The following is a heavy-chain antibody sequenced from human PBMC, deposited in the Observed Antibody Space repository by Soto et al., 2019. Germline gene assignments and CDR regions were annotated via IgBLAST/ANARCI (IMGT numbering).Heavy chain of an antibody. CDR3: AKRLQYQLLSFDY. CDR1: RFTFSSYA. J-gene: IGHJ4*02. V-gene: IGHV3-23*01. CDR2: ISGSGGST. D-gene: IGHD2-2*01. Sequence: GGSLRLSCAASRFTFSSYAMSWVRQAPGKGLEWVSAISGSGGSTYYADSVKGRFTISRDNSKNTLYLQMNSLRAEDTAVYYCAKRLQYQLLSFDYWGQGTLVTVSS.